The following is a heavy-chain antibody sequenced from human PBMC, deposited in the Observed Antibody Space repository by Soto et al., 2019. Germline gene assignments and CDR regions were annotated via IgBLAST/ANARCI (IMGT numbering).Heavy chain of an antibody. CDR3: ARALTLNYYDSSGYYIDY. Sequence: PGGSLRLSCAASGFTVSSNYMSWVRQAPGKGLEWVSVIYSGGSTYYADSVKGRFTISRDNSKNTLYLQMNSLRAEDTAVYYCARALTLNYYDSSGYYIDYWGQGTLVTVSS. CDR2: IYSGGST. J-gene: IGHJ4*02. CDR1: GFTVSSNY. V-gene: IGHV3-66*01. D-gene: IGHD3-22*01.